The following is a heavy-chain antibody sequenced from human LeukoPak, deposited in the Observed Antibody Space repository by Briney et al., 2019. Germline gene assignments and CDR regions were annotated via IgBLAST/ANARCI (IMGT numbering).Heavy chain of an antibody. V-gene: IGHV1-24*01. CDR1: GYTLTELS. J-gene: IGHJ4*02. Sequence: ASVKVSCKVSGYTLTELSMHWVRQAPGKGLEWMGGFDPEDGETIYAQKFQGRVTMTEDTSTDTAYMELSSLRSEDTAVYYCATTAAFWSGYTHFDYWGQGTLVTASS. CDR2: FDPEDGET. D-gene: IGHD3-3*01. CDR3: ATTAAFWSGYTHFDY.